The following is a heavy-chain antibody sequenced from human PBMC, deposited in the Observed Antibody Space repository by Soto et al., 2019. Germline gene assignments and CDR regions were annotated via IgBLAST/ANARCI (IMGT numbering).Heavy chain of an antibody. J-gene: IGHJ4*02. CDR3: ARFAGSDSSGCFAY. CDR2: IGYDGRNS. CDR1: GFTFSGNG. V-gene: IGHV3-33*01. Sequence: GGSLRLSCAASGFTFSGNGMHWVRQAPGKGLEWVAFIGYDGRNSDCRDSVKGRFTVSRDNSRSTLYLEMNSLRAEDTAVYHCARFAGSDSSGCFAYWGQGTPVTVSS. D-gene: IGHD3-22*01.